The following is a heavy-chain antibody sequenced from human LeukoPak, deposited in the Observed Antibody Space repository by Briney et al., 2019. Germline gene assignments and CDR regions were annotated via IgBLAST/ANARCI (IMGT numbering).Heavy chain of an antibody. CDR3: AREEAARPFYYYYFLDV. Sequence: SGTLSLTCPLSGGLISSSHWWCWVRLPPGKGLEWIGEIYHSGSTNYNPSLKSRVRLSIDKCKHQFYLKLSFVYAADTAVYYCAREEAARPFYYYYFLDVWGKGTTVTVSS. J-gene: IGHJ6*03. D-gene: IGHD6-6*01. CDR1: GGLISSSHW. CDR2: IYHSGST. V-gene: IGHV4-4*02.